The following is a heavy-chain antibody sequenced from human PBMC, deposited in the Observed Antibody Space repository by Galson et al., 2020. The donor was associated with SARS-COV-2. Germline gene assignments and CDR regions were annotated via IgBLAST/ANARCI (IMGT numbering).Heavy chain of an antibody. Sequence: SETLSLTCAVSRYSISTTNYWGWVRQPPGKGLEWIGSIYPSGSTYYNPSLKSRVTLSVDTSKNQFSLRLDSVTAADTALYYCARQGVNMIVLVTVPGWYFDLWGRGTLVTVSS. CDR1: RYSISTTNY. J-gene: IGHJ2*01. V-gene: IGHV4-38-2*01. CDR2: IYPSGST. D-gene: IGHD3-22*01. CDR3: ARQGVNMIVLVTVPGWYFDL.